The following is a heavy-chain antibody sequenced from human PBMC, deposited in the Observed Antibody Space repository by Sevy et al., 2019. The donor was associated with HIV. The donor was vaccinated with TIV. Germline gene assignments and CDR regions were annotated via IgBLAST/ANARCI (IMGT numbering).Heavy chain of an antibody. CDR1: GGTFSTYI. D-gene: IGHD2-21*02. Sequence: ASVKVSCKASGGTFSTYIINWVRQAPGQGLAWMGGVIASVNMANSAQKFQGRVTITADGSTSTAYMELSSLTSEDTAIYYCATAMPCGGDCYYFDSWGQGTRVTVSS. CDR2: VIASVNMA. CDR3: ATAMPCGGDCYYFDS. V-gene: IGHV1-69*10. J-gene: IGHJ4*02.